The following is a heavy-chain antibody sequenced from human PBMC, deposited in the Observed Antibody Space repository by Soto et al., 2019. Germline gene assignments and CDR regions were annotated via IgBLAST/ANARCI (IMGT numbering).Heavy chain of an antibody. D-gene: IGHD2-2*01. CDR3: AKYACSDSSCYGGVEY. Sequence: GESVKISCKGSGYSFTNYCIGWVLQRPWKGLEWMGNIYPGDSDTRYGPSFQGQVTISADKSISTAYLQWSSLKASDTAMYYCAKYACSDSSCYGGVEYWGQGTPVTVSS. CDR2: IYPGDSDT. CDR1: GYSFTNYC. V-gene: IGHV5-51*01. J-gene: IGHJ4*02.